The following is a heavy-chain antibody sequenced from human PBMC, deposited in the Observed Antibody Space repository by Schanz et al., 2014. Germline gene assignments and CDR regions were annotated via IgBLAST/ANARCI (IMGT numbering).Heavy chain of an antibody. D-gene: IGHD3-22*01. CDR1: GGTFSTYT. V-gene: IGHV1-69*08. CDR2: IIPILGIA. CDR3: AREVGLYDRGWFDP. J-gene: IGHJ5*02. Sequence: QVQLVQSGAEVKKPGSSVKVSCKASGGTFSTYTISWVRQAPGQGLEWMGRIIPILGIANYAQKFQGRVTMTADKSSDTAYMELSSLRSEDTAVYYCAREVGLYDRGWFDPWGQGTVVTVSS.